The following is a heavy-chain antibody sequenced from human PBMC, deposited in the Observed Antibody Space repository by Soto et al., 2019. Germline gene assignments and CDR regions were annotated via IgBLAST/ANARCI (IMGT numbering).Heavy chain of an antibody. CDR3: ARAALYNWNDVSWFDP. J-gene: IGHJ5*02. CDR1: GFTSSSYS. Sequence: EVQLVESGGGLVQPGGSLRLSCAASGFTSSSYSMNWVRQAPGKGLEWVSYISSSSSTIYYADSGKGRFTISRDNTKNSLYLQMNSLRAEDTAVYYCARAALYNWNDVSWFDPWGQGTLVTVSS. D-gene: IGHD1-1*01. V-gene: IGHV3-48*01. CDR2: ISSSSSTI.